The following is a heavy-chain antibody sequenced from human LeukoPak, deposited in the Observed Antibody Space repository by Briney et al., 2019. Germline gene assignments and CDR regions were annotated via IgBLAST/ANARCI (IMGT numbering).Heavy chain of an antibody. D-gene: IGHD3-10*01. J-gene: IGHJ4*02. V-gene: IGHV4-30-4*01. CDR1: GGSISSGDYY. CDR3: ARETYYYGSGSSYFDY. CDR2: IYYSGST. Sequence: PSETLSLTCTVSGGSISSGDYYWSWIRQPPGKGLEWIGYIYYSGSTYYNPSLKSRVTISVDMSKNQFSLKLSSVTAADTAVYYCARETYYYGSGSSYFDYWGQGTLVTVSS.